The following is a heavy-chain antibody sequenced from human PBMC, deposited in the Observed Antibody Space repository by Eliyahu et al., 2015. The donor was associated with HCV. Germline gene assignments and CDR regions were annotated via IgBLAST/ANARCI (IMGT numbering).Heavy chain of an antibody. CDR1: GWTISSISYY. V-gene: IGHV4-61*02. CDR2: IYPGGST. CDR3: ARGTVYYYGLDV. J-gene: IGHJ6*02. Sequence: ISGWTISSISYYWSWVRQPAGKGLEWIGRIYPGGSTNYNPSLESRVTISLDTSKNQFSLNLTSVTAADTAVYYCARGTVYYYGLDVWGQGTTVTVS. D-gene: IGHD4-11*01.